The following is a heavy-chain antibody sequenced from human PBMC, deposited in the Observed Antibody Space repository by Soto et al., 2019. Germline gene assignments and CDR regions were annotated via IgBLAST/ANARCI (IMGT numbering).Heavy chain of an antibody. V-gene: IGHV4-31*03. J-gene: IGHJ4*02. CDR1: GDSISTVGYY. D-gene: IGHD6-13*01. Sequence: SETLSLTCSVSGDSISTVGYYWSWIRQPPGKGLEWIGSIYHTGSTSYSKSRRSRLTMSVDTSKSQFSLRLSSVTAADTAVYYCERATWPLSSRNCDHWGEGGLVHVSS. CDR2: IYHTGST. CDR3: ERATWPLSSRNCDH.